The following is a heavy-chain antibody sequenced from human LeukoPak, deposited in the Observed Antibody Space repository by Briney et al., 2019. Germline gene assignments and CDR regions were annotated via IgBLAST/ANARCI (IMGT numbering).Heavy chain of an antibody. J-gene: IGHJ4*02. CDR2: IYYSGST. CDR1: GGSINSYY. V-gene: IGHV4-59*01. CDR3: AREATNFDY. Sequence: SETLSLTCTVSGGSINSYYWSWIRQPPGKGLEWIGYIYYSGSTNYNPSLKSRVTISVDTSKNQFSLKLSSVTAADTAVYYCAREATNFDYWGQGALVTVSS.